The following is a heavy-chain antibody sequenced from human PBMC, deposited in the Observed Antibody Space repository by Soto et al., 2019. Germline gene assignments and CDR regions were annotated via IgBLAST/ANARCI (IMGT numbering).Heavy chain of an antibody. V-gene: IGHV3-74*01. Sequence: EVQLVESGGGLVQPGESLRLSCEASGFTFSNHWMHWVRQAPGKGPVWVARIKTDGSTTNYADYVKGRFTVSRDSAKNTLFLQMNSLRVEDTAVYYCARNWNGVDYWGQGTLVTVSS. D-gene: IGHD1-1*01. J-gene: IGHJ4*02. CDR2: IKTDGSTT. CDR1: GFTFSNHW. CDR3: ARNWNGVDY.